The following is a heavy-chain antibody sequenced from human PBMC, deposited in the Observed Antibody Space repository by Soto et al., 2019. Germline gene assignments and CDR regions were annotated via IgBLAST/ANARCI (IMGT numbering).Heavy chain of an antibody. Sequence: QVQLVESGGGVVQPGRSLRLSCAASGFTFSSYAMHWVRQAPGKGLEWVAVISYDGSNKYYADSVKGRFTISRDNSKNTLYLQMNSQRTEDTAVYYCARELGSGWSDFDYWGQGTLVTVSS. J-gene: IGHJ4*02. D-gene: IGHD6-19*01. V-gene: IGHV3-30-3*01. CDR1: GFTFSSYA. CDR2: ISYDGSNK. CDR3: ARELGSGWSDFDY.